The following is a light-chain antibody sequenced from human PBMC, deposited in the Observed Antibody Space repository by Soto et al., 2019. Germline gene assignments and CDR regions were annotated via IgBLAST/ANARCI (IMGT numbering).Light chain of an antibody. V-gene: IGLV2-14*01. CDR3: SSYTSSSVI. CDR1: SSDVGAYNY. CDR2: DVS. J-gene: IGLJ2*01. Sequence: QAVVTQPASVSGSPGQSITISCTGTSSDVGAYNYVSWYQQHPGKAPKLMIYDVSNRPSGVSNRFSGSKSGNTASLTISGLQAEDEADYYCSSYTSSSVIFGGGTKLTVL.